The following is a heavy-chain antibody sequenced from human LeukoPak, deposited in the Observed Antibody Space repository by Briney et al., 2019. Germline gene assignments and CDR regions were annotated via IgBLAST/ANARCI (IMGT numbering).Heavy chain of an antibody. CDR1: GFNFRSYE. D-gene: IGHD1-7*01. Sequence: GGSLRLSCAASGFNFRSYEMNWVRQAPGKGLEWVSYISISGSTIYYADSVKGRFTISRDNAKNSLYLQMNSLRAEDTAVYYCAKKTRTMSFDYWGQGTLVTVSS. J-gene: IGHJ4*02. CDR3: AKKTRTMSFDY. V-gene: IGHV3-48*03. CDR2: ISISGSTI.